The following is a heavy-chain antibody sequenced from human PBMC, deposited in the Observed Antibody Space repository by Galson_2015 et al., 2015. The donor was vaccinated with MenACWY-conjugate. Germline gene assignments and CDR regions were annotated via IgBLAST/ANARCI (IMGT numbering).Heavy chain of an antibody. CDR3: ARIQTDSSGYYYVYDFVFDI. V-gene: IGHV4-39*07. CDR2: IYYSGST. J-gene: IGHJ3*02. D-gene: IGHD3-22*01. CDR1: GGSISNYY. Sequence: GGSISNYYWGWIRQPPGKGLEWIGSIYYSGSTYYNPSLKSRVTISVDTSKNQFSLKLSSVTAADTAVYYCARIQTDSSGYYYVYDFVFDIWGQGTMVTVSS.